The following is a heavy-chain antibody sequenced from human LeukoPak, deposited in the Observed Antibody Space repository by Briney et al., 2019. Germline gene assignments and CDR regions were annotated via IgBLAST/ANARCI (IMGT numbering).Heavy chain of an antibody. Sequence: KPSETLSLTCTVSGGSSSSYYWSGIRQPPGKGLEWRGYIYYSGRTNYNPSLKSRVTISVDTSKNQVSLKLSSVTAADTAVYYCARSWPIAAAGTHGGWFDPWGQGTLVTVSS. V-gene: IGHV4-59*01. CDR2: IYYSGRT. D-gene: IGHD6-13*01. J-gene: IGHJ5*02. CDR3: ARSWPIAAAGTHGGWFDP. CDR1: GGSSSSYY.